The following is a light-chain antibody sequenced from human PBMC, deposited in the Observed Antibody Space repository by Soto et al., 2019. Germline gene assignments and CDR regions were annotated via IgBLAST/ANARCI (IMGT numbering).Light chain of an antibody. V-gene: IGKV3-15*01. CDR1: QGVSSN. CDR3: HQYTNWPPWT. Sequence: EIVMTQSPATLAVSPGERATLSCRASQGVSSNLAWYQQKPGQAPRLLIYDVSTRASDIPARFSGSGSGTEFTLTISSLQSEDFAVYYCHQYTNWPPWTFGQGTKVEIK. CDR2: DVS. J-gene: IGKJ1*01.